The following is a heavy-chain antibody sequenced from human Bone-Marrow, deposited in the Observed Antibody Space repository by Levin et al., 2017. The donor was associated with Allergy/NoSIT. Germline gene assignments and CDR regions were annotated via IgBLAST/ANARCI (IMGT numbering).Heavy chain of an antibody. CDR1: GFNFDHYA. Sequence: LSLTCAASGFNFDHYAMHWVRQAPGKGPEWVSGISWNSGSIGYEDSVKGRFTISRDNAKNSLYLQMNSLRPEDTAFYYCAKDTEYYYDSTGYYNYWGQGTLVTVSS. J-gene: IGHJ4*02. CDR3: AKDTEYYYDSTGYYNY. D-gene: IGHD3-22*01. CDR2: ISWNSGSI. V-gene: IGHV3-9*01.